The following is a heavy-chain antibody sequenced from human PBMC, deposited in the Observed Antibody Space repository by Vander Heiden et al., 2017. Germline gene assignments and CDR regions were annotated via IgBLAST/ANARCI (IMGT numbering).Heavy chain of an antibody. Sequence: QVQLVQSGAEVKKPGSSVKVSCKASGGTFSSYAISWVRQAPGQGLEWMGGIIPIFGTANYAQKFQGRVTITADESTSTAYMELSSLRSEDTAVYYCARTHSSGWYRGLLGYFDYWGQGTLVTVSS. J-gene: IGHJ4*02. V-gene: IGHV1-69*01. CDR3: ARTHSSGWYRGLLGYFDY. CDR2: IIPIFGTA. CDR1: GGTFSSYA. D-gene: IGHD6-19*01.